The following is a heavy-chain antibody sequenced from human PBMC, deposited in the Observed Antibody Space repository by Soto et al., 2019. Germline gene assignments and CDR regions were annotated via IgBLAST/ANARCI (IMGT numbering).Heavy chain of an antibody. Sequence: SSLRISCAASGFNFSSFAMRWIRQAPGKGLEWVSAISGNSGSTYYEDSVKGRFTISRDNSKNTLYLQMNSLKAEDTAVYYCSNQLGYCSGGTCPFDYWGQGTLVTVSS. D-gene: IGHD2-15*01. J-gene: IGHJ4*02. CDR1: GFNFSSFA. CDR2: ISGNSGST. V-gene: IGHV3-23*01. CDR3: SNQLGYCSGGTCPFDY.